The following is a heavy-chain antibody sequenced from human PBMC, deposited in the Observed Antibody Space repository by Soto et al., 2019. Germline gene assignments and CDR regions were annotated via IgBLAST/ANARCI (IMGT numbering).Heavy chain of an antibody. D-gene: IGHD2-2*01. CDR1: GFTFSSYA. CDR3: ARGIYRAIVVVPAAPY. J-gene: IGHJ4*02. V-gene: IGHV3-30-3*01. Sequence: QVQLVESGGGVVQPGRSLRLSCAASGFTFSSYAMHRVRQAPGKGLEWVAVISYDGSNKYYADSVKGRFTISRDNSKNTLYLQMNSLRAEDTAVYYCARGIYRAIVVVPAAPYWGQGTLVTVSS. CDR2: ISYDGSNK.